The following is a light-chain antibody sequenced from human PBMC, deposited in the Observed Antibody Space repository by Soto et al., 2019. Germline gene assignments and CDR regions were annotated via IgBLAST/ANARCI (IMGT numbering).Light chain of an antibody. CDR3: QQYDSFSKT. Sequence: DIQMTQSPSTLSASVEDRVTITCRASQSIRSRLAWYQQKPGKAPQLLIYDASNLESGVPSRFSGSGSGTEFTLTISSLQPDDFATYYCQQYDSFSKTFGRGTKV. CDR1: QSIRSR. V-gene: IGKV1-5*01. CDR2: DAS. J-gene: IGKJ1*01.